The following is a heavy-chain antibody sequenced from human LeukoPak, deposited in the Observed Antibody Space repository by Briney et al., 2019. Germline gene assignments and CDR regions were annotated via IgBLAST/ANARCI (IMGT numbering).Heavy chain of an antibody. J-gene: IGHJ4*02. CDR2: IYHSGNT. V-gene: IGHV4-59*01. CDR3: ARGGMSTYYDSGGYFSY. D-gene: IGHD3-22*01. Sequence: SETLSLTCTVSGVSINTYFWSWIRQPPGKGLEWIGFIYHSGNTNSNPSLKSRVTLSANTSKSQFSLELTSVTAADTAVYFCARGGMSTYYDSGGYFSYWGQGILVTVSS. CDR1: GVSINTYF.